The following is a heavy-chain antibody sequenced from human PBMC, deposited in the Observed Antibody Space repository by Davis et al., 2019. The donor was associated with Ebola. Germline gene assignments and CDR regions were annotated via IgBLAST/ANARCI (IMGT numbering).Heavy chain of an antibody. Sequence: APVKVSCKASGYTFTSYDINWVRQATGQGLEWMGWMNPNSGNTGYAQKFQGRVTMTRNTSISTAYMELSSLRSEDTAGYYCARGRGLRFLEWLQKHYYGMDVWGQGTTVTVSS. D-gene: IGHD3-3*01. J-gene: IGHJ6*02. CDR1: GYTFTSYD. V-gene: IGHV1-8*01. CDR2: MNPNSGNT. CDR3: ARGRGLRFLEWLQKHYYGMDV.